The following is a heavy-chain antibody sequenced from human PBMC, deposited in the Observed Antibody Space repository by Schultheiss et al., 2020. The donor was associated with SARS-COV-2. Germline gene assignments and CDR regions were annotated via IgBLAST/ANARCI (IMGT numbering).Heavy chain of an antibody. Sequence: ALVKVSCKVSGYTLTELSMHWVRQAPGKGLEWMGGFDPEDGETIYAQKFQGRVTMTEDTSTDTAYMELSSLRSEDTAVYYCATVYYDSSGYFDYWGQGTLVTVSS. D-gene: IGHD3-22*01. CDR2: FDPEDGET. CDR1: GYTLTELS. V-gene: IGHV1-24*01. CDR3: ATVYYDSSGYFDY. J-gene: IGHJ4*02.